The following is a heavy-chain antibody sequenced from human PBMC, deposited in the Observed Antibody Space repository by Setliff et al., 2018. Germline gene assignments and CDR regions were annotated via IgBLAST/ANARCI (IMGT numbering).Heavy chain of an antibody. Sequence: SETLSLTCTVSGGSMIGGHYYWSWIRQLPGKGLEWIAYIYYSGNTYYNPSLKSRVTISVDTSKNQFSLKINSVTAADTAVYYCARGYCNSVGCFFAGWFDPWGQGTLVTVSS. CDR2: IYYSGNT. CDR3: ARGYCNSVGCFFAGWFDP. D-gene: IGHD2-2*01. CDR1: GGSMIGGHYY. V-gene: IGHV4-31*03. J-gene: IGHJ5*02.